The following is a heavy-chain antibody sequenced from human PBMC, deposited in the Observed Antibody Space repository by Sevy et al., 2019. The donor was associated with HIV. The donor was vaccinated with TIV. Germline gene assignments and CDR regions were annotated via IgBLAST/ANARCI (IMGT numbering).Heavy chain of an antibody. Sequence: GGSLRLSCAASGFTVSSNYMSWVRQAPGKGLEWVSVIYSGDSISYADSVKGRFTISRDNSKNTLYLQMNSLRAEDTAVYYCAVVAEGYWGQGTLATVSS. D-gene: IGHD6-13*01. CDR1: GFTVSSNY. CDR3: AVVAEGY. J-gene: IGHJ4*02. V-gene: IGHV3-53*01. CDR2: IYSGDSI.